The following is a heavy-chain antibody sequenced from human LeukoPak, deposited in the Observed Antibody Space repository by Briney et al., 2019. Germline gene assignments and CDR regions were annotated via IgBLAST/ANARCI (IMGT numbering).Heavy chain of an antibody. D-gene: IGHD3-22*01. CDR2: ISSSSSYI. V-gene: IGHV3-21*01. CDR3: ARDKSMYYYDSSGYYPHGYYYGMDV. J-gene: IGHJ6*02. Sequence: GGSLRLSCAASGFTFSSYSMDWVRQAPGKGLEWVSSISSSSSYIYYADSVKGRFTISRDNAKNSLYLQMNSLRAEDTAVYYCARDKSMYYYDSSGYYPHGYYYGMDVWGQGTTVTVSS. CDR1: GFTFSSYS.